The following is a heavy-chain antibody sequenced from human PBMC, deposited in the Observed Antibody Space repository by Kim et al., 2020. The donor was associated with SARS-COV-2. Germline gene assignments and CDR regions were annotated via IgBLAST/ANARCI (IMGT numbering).Heavy chain of an antibody. Sequence: GGSLRLSCAASGFTFSSYWMHWVRQAPGKGLVWVSRINSDGSSTSYADSVMGRFTISRDNAKNTLYLQMNSLKAASTAVYYCARDPGSSGSYFSYYYYGMDAWGQGTTVTVSS. V-gene: IGHV3-74*01. CDR1: GFTFSSYW. CDR2: INSDGSST. D-gene: IGHD1-26*01. CDR3: ARDPGSSGSYFSYYYYGMDA. J-gene: IGHJ6*02.